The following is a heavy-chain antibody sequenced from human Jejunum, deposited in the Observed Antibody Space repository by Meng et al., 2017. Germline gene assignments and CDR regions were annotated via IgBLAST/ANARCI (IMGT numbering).Heavy chain of an antibody. V-gene: IGHV4-4*02. CDR2: IDNRGSP. CDR1: DDSITTNTY. CDR3: AKPGGYYQHY. J-gene: IGHJ4*02. D-gene: IGHD3-22*01. Sequence: QRQLQEAGRGLVKHSGTLSPTCTAADDSITTNTYWGWVRQAPEKGREWIGQIDNRGSPYYNPSLKSRVTMSVAKSKSQFSLQLTSVTAADTAVYYCAKPGGYYQHYWGQGTLVTVSS.